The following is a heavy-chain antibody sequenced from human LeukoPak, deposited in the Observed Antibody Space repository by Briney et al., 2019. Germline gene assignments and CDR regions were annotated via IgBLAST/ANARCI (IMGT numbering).Heavy chain of an antibody. V-gene: IGHV3-23*01. CDR1: GFTFSSYA. CDR2: ISGSGGST. CDR3: ARDKYYYDSSGYYYVGAFDI. Sequence: GGSLRLSCAASGFTFSSYAMSWVRQAPGKGLEWVSAISGSGGSTYYADSVKGRFTISRDNSKNTLYLQMNSLRAEDTALYYCARDKYYYDSSGYYYVGAFDIWGQGTMVTVSS. J-gene: IGHJ3*02. D-gene: IGHD3-22*01.